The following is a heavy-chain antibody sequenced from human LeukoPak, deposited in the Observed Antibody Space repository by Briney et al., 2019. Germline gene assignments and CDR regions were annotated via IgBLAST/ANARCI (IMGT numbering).Heavy chain of an antibody. CDR2: IYYSGST. J-gene: IGHJ6*03. V-gene: IGHV4-31*03. D-gene: IGHD2-2*01. Sequence: SETLSLTCTVSGGSISSGGYYWSWIRQHPGKGLEWIGYIYYSGSTYYNPSLKSRITISVDTSKNQFSLKLSSVTAADTAVYYCARSYCSSTSCSQYYYYYMDGWGKGTTVTVSS. CDR3: ARSYCSSTSCSQYYYYYMDG. CDR1: GGSISSGGYY.